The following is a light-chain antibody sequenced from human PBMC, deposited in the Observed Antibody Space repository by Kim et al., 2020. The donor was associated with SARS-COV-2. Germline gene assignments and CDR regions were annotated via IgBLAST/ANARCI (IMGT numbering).Light chain of an antibody. V-gene: IGKV3-20*01. CDR3: QQYSGSPIT. Sequence: VLTQSPGTLSLSPGERATLSCRASQSFSSSYLAWYQQKPGQATRLLIYATSTRATGIPDRFSGSGSGTDFTLTISSLEPEDFAVYYCQQYSGSPITFGQGTRLEIK. CDR1: QSFSSSY. J-gene: IGKJ5*01. CDR2: ATS.